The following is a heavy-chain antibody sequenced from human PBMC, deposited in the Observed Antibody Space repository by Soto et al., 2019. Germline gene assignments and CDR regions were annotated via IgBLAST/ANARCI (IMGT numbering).Heavy chain of an antibody. D-gene: IGHD3-22*01. Sequence: EVKLLASGGGLIQTGGSLRLSCAASGFTVSNYGMSWVRQAPGKRLEWVSGISAHSGNTGYADSVKGRFTTSRYNSKHTLYLKMNSLRAEDTAVYYCARDPLHYYDRSGYFNNWGQGTLVSVAS. V-gene: IGHV3-23*01. J-gene: IGHJ4*02. CDR3: ARDPLHYYDRSGYFNN. CDR1: GFTVSNYG. CDR2: ISAHSGNT.